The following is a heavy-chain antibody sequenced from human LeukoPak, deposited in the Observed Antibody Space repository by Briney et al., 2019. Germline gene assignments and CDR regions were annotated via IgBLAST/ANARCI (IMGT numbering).Heavy chain of an antibody. J-gene: IGHJ3*02. Sequence: SETLSLTCAVYGGSFSGYYWSWIRQPPGKGLEWIGEINHSGSTNYNPSLKSRVTISVDTSKNQFSLKLSPVTAADTAVYYCARHYAPHYGSGSYYDLGAFDIWGQGTMVTVSS. V-gene: IGHV4-34*01. CDR3: ARHYAPHYGSGSYYDLGAFDI. CDR2: INHSGST. CDR1: GGSFSGYY. D-gene: IGHD3-10*01.